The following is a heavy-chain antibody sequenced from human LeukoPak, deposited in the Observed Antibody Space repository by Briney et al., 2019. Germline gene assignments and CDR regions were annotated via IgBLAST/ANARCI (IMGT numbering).Heavy chain of an antibody. V-gene: IGHV3-30-3*01. CDR1: GFTFSSYA. J-gene: IGHJ4*02. Sequence: GGSLRLSCAASGFTFSSYAMHWVRQAPGKGLEWVALISYDGSNKDYADSVKGRFIISRDNSKNTLYLQINSLTAEDTAVYYCARADTYYYGSGSSWDYWGQGTLVTVSS. CDR3: ARADTYYYGSGSSWDY. CDR2: ISYDGSNK. D-gene: IGHD3-10*01.